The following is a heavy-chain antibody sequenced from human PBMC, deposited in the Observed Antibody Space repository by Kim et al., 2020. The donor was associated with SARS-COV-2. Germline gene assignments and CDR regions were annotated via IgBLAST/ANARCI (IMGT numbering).Heavy chain of an antibody. J-gene: IGHJ4*02. D-gene: IGHD3-22*01. CDR3: ARDLYYYDSGFDY. Sequence: ANSVKGRFTISRDNAKNSLYLQMNSLRAEDTAVYYCARDLYYYDSGFDYWGQGTLVTVSS. V-gene: IGHV3-11*06.